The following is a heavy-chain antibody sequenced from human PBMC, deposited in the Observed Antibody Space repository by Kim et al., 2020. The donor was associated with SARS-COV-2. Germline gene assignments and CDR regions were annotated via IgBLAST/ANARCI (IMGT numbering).Heavy chain of an antibody. V-gene: IGHV3-23*01. Sequence: GGSLRLSCAASGFTFSSYAMSWVRQAPGKGLEWVSAISGSGGSTYYADSVKGRFTISRDNSKNTLYLQMNSLRAEDTAVYYCAKNGGMGYYYYGMDVWGQGTTVTVSS. CDR3: AKNGGMGYYYYGMDV. J-gene: IGHJ6*02. CDR1: GFTFSSYA. CDR2: ISGSGGST. D-gene: IGHD4-17*01.